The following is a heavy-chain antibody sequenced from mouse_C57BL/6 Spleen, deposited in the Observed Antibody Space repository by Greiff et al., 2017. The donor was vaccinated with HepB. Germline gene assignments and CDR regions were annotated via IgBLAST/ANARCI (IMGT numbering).Heavy chain of an antibody. Sequence: QQSCKASGYTFTSYWMHWVKQRPGRGLEWIGRIDPNSGGTKYNEKFKSKATLTVDKPSSTAYMQLSSLTSEDSAVYYCARWGLGSSYDYAMDYWGQGTSVTVSS. V-gene: IGHV1-72*01. J-gene: IGHJ4*01. CDR1: GYTFTSYW. D-gene: IGHD1-1*01. CDR2: IDPNSGGT. CDR3: ARWGLGSSYDYAMDY.